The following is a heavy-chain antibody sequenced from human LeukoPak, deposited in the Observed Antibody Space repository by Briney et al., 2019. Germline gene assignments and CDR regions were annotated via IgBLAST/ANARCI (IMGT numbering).Heavy chain of an antibody. V-gene: IGHV4-59*02. Sequence: SETLSLTCTVSGGSVSSYYWSWIRQPPGRGLEWIAYLSHSGSSDSNPSLTSRVTTLVDTSKNQFSLKLTSVTAADTAVYYCARARYANAWYAFDIWGHGTMVTVSS. D-gene: IGHD2-2*01. CDR1: GGSVSSYY. CDR2: LSHSGSS. J-gene: IGHJ3*02. CDR3: ARARYANAWYAFDI.